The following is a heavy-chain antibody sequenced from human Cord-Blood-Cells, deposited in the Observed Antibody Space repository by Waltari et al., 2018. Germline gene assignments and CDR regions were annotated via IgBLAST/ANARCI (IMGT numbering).Heavy chain of an antibody. CDR2: IYHSGST. J-gene: IGHJ4*02. D-gene: IGHD2-2*01. CDR1: GYSISSAYY. CDR3: ARDRVVPAATVFDY. Sequence: QVQLQESGPGLVKPSGTLSLTCAVSGYSISSAYYWGWIRQPPGKGLEWIGSIYHSGSTYYNPSLKSRVTISVDTSKNQFSLKLSSVTAADTAVYYCARDRVVPAATVFDYWGQGTLVTVSS. V-gene: IGHV4-38-2*02.